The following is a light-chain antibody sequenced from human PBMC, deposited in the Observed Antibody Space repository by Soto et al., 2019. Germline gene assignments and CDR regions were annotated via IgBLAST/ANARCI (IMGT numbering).Light chain of an antibody. CDR1: SSDVGGYNY. V-gene: IGLV2-11*01. CDR3: CSYAVRNSNV. CDR2: DVS. Sequence: QSVLTQPRSVSGSTGQSVTISCTGTSSDVGGYNYVSLCQQHPGKAPKLMIYDVSKRPSGIPDRFSGSKSGNTASLSISGFQAENAANQYCCSYAVRNSNVYGTGTKLTVL. J-gene: IGLJ1*01.